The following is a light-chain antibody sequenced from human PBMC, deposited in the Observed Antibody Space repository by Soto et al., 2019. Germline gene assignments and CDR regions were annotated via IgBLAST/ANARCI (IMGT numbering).Light chain of an antibody. Sequence: DIQMTQSPSTLSASVGDRVTITCRASQTISSWLVWYQQKPGKAPNLLIYDASSLESGVPSRFSGSGSGTEFTLTISSLQPDDFATYYCQQYNSYPWTFGQGTKVEIK. CDR1: QTISSW. V-gene: IGKV1-5*01. CDR3: QQYNSYPWT. CDR2: DAS. J-gene: IGKJ1*01.